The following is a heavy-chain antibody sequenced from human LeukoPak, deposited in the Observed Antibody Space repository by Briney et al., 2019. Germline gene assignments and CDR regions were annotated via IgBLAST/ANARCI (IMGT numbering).Heavy chain of an antibody. J-gene: IGHJ4*02. CDR1: GFTFSSYS. Sequence: GGSLRLSCAASGFTFSSYSMNWVRQAPGKGLEWVSYISTGSSTTYYADSVKGRFTISRDNVENSLYLQMNSLRDEDTAVYYCARVAAGYSVNYFDYWGQGTLVTVPS. CDR2: ISTGSSTT. D-gene: IGHD6-13*01. CDR3: ARVAAGYSVNYFDY. V-gene: IGHV3-48*02.